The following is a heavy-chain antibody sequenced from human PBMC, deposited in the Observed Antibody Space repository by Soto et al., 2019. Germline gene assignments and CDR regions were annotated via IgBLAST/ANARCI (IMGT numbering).Heavy chain of an antibody. CDR3: ARHCSGGSCYPAGFDP. CDR2: IYPGDSDT. D-gene: IGHD2-15*01. CDR1: GYRFSSFW. J-gene: IGHJ5*02. V-gene: IGHV5-51*01. Sequence: GESLKISCKISGYRFSSFWIAWVRQKPGKGLEWMGIIYPGDSDTRYSPSFQGQVTIPADKSISTAYLQWSSLKASDTAMYYCARHCSGGSCYPAGFDPWGQGTLVTVSS.